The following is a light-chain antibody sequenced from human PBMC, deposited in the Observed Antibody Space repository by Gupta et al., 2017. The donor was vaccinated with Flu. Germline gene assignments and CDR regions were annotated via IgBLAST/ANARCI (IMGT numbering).Light chain of an antibody. J-gene: IGKJ1*01. V-gene: IGKV2-30*02. CDR2: RVS. CDR1: QSSVHGNGNSD. Sequence: SCMSSQSSVHGNGNSDLNWLNPGPGQSPRSLNYRVSNRGTGVTDSGSGSGSGTDFTLSSRRVEAEDVGVYYCRKSTRLWTFGQGTKVEIK. CDR3: RKSTRLWT.